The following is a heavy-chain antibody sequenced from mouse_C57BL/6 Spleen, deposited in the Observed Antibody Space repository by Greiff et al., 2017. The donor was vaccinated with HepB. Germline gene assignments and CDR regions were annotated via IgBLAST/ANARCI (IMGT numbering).Heavy chain of an antibody. Sequence: QVQLQQPGAELVRPGSSVKLSCKASGYTFTSYWMHWVKQRPIQGLEWIGNIDPSDSETHYNQKFKDKATLTVDKSSSTAYMQLSSLTSEGSAVYYCARGESYDGYFFDYWGQGTTLTVSS. V-gene: IGHV1-52*01. CDR1: GYTFTSYW. CDR3: ARGESYDGYFFDY. D-gene: IGHD2-3*01. J-gene: IGHJ2*01. CDR2: IDPSDSET.